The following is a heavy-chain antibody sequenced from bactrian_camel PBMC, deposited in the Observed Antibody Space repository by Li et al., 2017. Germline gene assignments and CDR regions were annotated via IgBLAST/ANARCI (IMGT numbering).Heavy chain of an antibody. V-gene: IGHV3S31*01. D-gene: IGHD1*01. CDR2: INSGGTKT. CDR3: AKMGAFVSGYWALFD. Sequence: DVQLVESGGGLMQPGGSLRLSCAASGFTFSTYAMTWVRQAPGKGLEWVSRINSGGTKTYYADSVKGRFTISRDVAKNTLYLQLNSLKTEDTAMYYCAKMGAFVSGYWALFDWGQGTQVTVS. J-gene: IGHJ4*01. CDR1: GFTFSTYA.